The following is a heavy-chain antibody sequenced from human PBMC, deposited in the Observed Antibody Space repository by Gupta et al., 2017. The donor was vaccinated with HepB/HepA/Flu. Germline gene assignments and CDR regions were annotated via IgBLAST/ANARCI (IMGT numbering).Heavy chain of an antibody. D-gene: IGHD3-9*01. Sequence: QVQLVQSGAEVKKPGASVKVSCKASGYTFTGYYMHWVRQAPGQGLEWMGWINPNSGGTNYAQKFQGWVTMTRDTSISTAYMELSRLRSDDTAVYYCARGAKGYDILTGPGGYFDYWGQGTLVTVSS. V-gene: IGHV1-2*04. CDR2: INPNSGGT. J-gene: IGHJ4*02. CDR3: ARGAKGYDILTGPGGYFDY. CDR1: GYTFTGYY.